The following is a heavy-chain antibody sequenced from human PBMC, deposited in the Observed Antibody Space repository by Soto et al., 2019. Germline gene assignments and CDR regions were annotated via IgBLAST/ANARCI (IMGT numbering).Heavy chain of an antibody. J-gene: IGHJ6*03. CDR1: GYTFTSYD. Sequence: ASVKVSCKASGYTFTSYDINWVRQATGQGLEWMGWMNPNSGNTGYAQKFQGRVTMTRNTSISTAYMELSSLRSEDTAVYYCGRGVTYSSSSYYYYYMDVWGKGTTVTVSS. V-gene: IGHV1-8*01. CDR3: GRGVTYSSSSYYYYYMDV. D-gene: IGHD6-6*01. CDR2: MNPNSGNT.